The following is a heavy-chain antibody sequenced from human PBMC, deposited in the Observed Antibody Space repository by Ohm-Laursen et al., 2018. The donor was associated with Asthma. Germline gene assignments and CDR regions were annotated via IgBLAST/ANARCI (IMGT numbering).Heavy chain of an antibody. V-gene: IGHV3-21*01. Sequence: GSLRLSCAASGFTFSSYNMNWVRQAPGKGLEWVSYISSTSSYIYYADSVKGRFTISRDNAKNSLYLQMNSLRAEDTAVFYCARDFVAPNFDYWGQGTLVTVSS. CDR2: ISSTSSYI. D-gene: IGHD2-15*01. CDR1: GFTFSSYN. J-gene: IGHJ4*02. CDR3: ARDFVAPNFDY.